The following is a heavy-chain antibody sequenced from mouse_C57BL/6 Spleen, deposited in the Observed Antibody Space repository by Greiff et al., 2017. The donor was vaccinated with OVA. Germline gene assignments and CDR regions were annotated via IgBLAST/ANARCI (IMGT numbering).Heavy chain of an antibody. CDR3: ARGEDYGSSYWYFDV. V-gene: IGHV1-4*01. Sequence: QVQLQQSGAELARPGASVKMSCKASGYTFTSYTMHWVKQRPGQGLEWIGYIKPSSGYTKYNQKFKDKATLTADKSSSTAYMQLSSLTSEDSAVYYCARGEDYGSSYWYFDVWGTGTTVTVSS. CDR1: GYTFTSYT. CDR2: IKPSSGYT. D-gene: IGHD1-1*01. J-gene: IGHJ1*03.